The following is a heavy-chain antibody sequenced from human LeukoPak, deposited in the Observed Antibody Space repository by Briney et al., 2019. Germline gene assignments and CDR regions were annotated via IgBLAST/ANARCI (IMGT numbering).Heavy chain of an antibody. V-gene: IGHV3-23*01. Sequence: PGGSLRLSCAASGFTSSSYAMSWVRQAPGKGLEWVSGISGSGSSTYYADSVKGRFTISRDNSKSTLHLQMNSLRAEDTAVYYCAKGRGLYYYYYGLDVWGQGTTVTVSS. CDR2: ISGSGSST. CDR1: GFTSSSYA. CDR3: AKGRGLYYYYYGLDV. J-gene: IGHJ6*02. D-gene: IGHD2/OR15-2a*01.